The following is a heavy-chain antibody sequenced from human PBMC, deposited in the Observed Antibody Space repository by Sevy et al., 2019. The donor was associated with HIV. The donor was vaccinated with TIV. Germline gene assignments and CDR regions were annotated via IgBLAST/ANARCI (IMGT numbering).Heavy chain of an antibody. Sequence: GGSLRLSCAASGFTFSSYSMNWVRQAPGKGLEWVSSISSSSSYIYYADSVKGRFTISRDNAKNSLYLQMNSLRAEDTAVYYCARVDPYYYYYGMDVWGQGTTVTVSS. V-gene: IGHV3-21*01. J-gene: IGHJ6*02. CDR3: ARVDPYYYYYGMDV. CDR1: GFTFSSYS. CDR2: ISSSSSYI.